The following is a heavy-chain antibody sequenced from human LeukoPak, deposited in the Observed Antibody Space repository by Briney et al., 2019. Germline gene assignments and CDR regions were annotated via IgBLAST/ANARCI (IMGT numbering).Heavy chain of an antibody. V-gene: IGHV3-23*01. CDR3: AKRAGLTVRGYYMDV. CDR1: GFTFSSYG. CDR2: ISGSGGST. J-gene: IGHJ6*03. Sequence: QPGGTLRLSCAASGFTFSSYGMSWVRQAPGKGLEWVSAISGSGGSTYYADSVKGRFTISRDNSKNTLYLQMNSLRAEDTAVYYCAKRAGLTVRGYYMDVWGKGTTVTISS. D-gene: IGHD3-10*01.